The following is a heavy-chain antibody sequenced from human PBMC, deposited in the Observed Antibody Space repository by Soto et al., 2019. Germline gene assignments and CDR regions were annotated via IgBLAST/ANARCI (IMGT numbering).Heavy chain of an antibody. J-gene: IGHJ5*02. CDR3: ARDPGSLYGDYPANWFDP. V-gene: IGHV4-4*07. Sequence: SETLSLTCTVSGGSISSYYWSWIRQPAGKGLEWIGRIYTSGSTNYNPSLKSRVTMSVDTSKNQFSLKLSSVTAADTAVYYCARDPGSLYGDYPANWFDPWGQGTLVTVSS. CDR2: IYTSGST. CDR1: GGSISSYY. D-gene: IGHD4-17*01.